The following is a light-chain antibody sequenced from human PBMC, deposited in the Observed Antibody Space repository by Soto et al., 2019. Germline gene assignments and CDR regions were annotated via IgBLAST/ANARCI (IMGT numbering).Light chain of an antibody. J-gene: IGKJ1*01. Sequence: DIQMTQSPSTLSASVGDRVTITCRASQSISSWLTWYQQKPGKAPKLLIYKASSLESGVPSRFSGIGCGTKFTLAVNSLHPYDFATYCCQQYNSYSWTFGQGTKLDIK. CDR2: KAS. CDR1: QSISSW. CDR3: QQYNSYSWT. V-gene: IGKV1-5*03.